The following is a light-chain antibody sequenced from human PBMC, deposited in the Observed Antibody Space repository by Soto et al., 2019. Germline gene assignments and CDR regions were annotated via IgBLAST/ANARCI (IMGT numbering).Light chain of an antibody. CDR1: QSRLYSSNNKSY. V-gene: IGKV4-1*01. J-gene: IGKJ5*01. Sequence: DIVMTQSPDSLAVPLGERATINCKSSQSRLYSSNNKSYLAWYQQESGQPPKLIIYWASTRESVVPDRLSGSGSATDFTLTISSLQAEDVAVYYCQQYYSLPINFGQGTRLEIK. CDR2: WAS. CDR3: QQYYSLPIN.